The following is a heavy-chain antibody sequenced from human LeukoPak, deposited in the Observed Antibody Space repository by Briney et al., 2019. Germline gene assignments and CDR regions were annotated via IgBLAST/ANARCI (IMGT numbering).Heavy chain of an antibody. CDR3: ARRYGGIYQFDY. Sequence: GGSLRLSCAASGFTFSSYWMSWIRQAPGRGLEWVSYISSSGSTIYYADSVKGRFTISRDNAKNSLYLQMNSLRAEDTAVYYCARRYGGIYQFDYWGQGTLVTVSS. V-gene: IGHV3-11*01. CDR2: ISSSGSTI. D-gene: IGHD4-23*01. CDR1: GFTFSSYW. J-gene: IGHJ4*02.